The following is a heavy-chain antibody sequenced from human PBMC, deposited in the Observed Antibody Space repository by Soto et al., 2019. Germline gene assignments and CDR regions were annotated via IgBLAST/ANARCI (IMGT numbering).Heavy chain of an antibody. CDR1: GFTFDDYA. D-gene: IGHD4-17*01. Sequence: EVQLVESGGSLVQPGRSLRLSCAASGFTFDDYAMHWVRQAPGKGLEWVSGISWSSGSIGYADSVKGRFTISKDNAKNSLYLQMNSLRAEDTALYYCAKDHYGGNYFLDYWGQGTLVTVSS. J-gene: IGHJ4*02. V-gene: IGHV3-9*01. CDR3: AKDHYGGNYFLDY. CDR2: ISWSSGSI.